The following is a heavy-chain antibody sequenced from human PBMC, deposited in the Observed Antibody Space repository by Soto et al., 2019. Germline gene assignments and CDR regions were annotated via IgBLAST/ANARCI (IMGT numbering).Heavy chain of an antibody. CDR1: GFTFRAFW. D-gene: IGHD3-10*01. CDR3: ARMGGQYGERNGF. V-gene: IGHV3-7*01. CDR2: IKQDGSEQ. J-gene: IGHJ4*02. Sequence: EVHLVESGGGLVQPGGSLRISCAASGFTFRAFWMTWVRQAPGKGLEWVANIKQDGSEQNYVDSVKGRFTISRDNSKKSVYLQMNSLRAEDTALYYCARMGGQYGERNGFWGQGNLVTVSS.